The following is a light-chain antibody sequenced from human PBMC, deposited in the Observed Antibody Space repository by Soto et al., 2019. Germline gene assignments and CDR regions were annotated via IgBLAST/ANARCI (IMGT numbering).Light chain of an antibody. CDR3: QQRSNWPT. Sequence: EILLTQSPATLSLSPGERATLSCRASQSVGRYLAWYQQKPGQAPRLLIYDASNRATGIPARFSGSGSGTDFTLTISSLEPEDFAVYYCQQRSNWPTFGQGTRLEIK. CDR1: QSVGRY. J-gene: IGKJ5*01. CDR2: DAS. V-gene: IGKV3-11*01.